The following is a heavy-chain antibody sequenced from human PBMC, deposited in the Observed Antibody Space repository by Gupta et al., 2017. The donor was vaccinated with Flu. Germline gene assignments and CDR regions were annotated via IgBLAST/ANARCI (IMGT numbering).Heavy chain of an antibody. CDR1: GYSISSGYY. V-gene: IGHV4-38-2*01. Sequence: QVPLHQSGPGIVKPSETLSLTCAVSGYSISSGYYWGWIRQPPGKGLEWVGSVFHTGSTITNPSRQSRVSVSVDTSKNEVSLKLTSVTDADTAVYYCARANSVDYTGWYFIDYWGEGTLVTVSS. D-gene: IGHD6-19*01. CDR3: ARANSVDYTGWYFIDY. CDR2: VFHTGST. J-gene: IGHJ4*02.